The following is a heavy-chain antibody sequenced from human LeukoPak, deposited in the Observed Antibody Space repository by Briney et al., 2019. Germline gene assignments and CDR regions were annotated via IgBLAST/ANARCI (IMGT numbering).Heavy chain of an antibody. J-gene: IGHJ4*02. CDR2: IRSKANNYAT. Sequence: GGSLRLSCAASGFVFSGSPMHWVRQTSGKGLEWVGRIRSKANNYATAYGASLKGRFTISRDDSKNTAYLQMNSLRAEDTAIYYCAKLPDCTNGACSNGDYWGQGTLVTVSS. D-gene: IGHD2-8*01. CDR1: GFVFSGSP. CDR3: AKLPDCTNGACSNGDY. V-gene: IGHV3-73*01.